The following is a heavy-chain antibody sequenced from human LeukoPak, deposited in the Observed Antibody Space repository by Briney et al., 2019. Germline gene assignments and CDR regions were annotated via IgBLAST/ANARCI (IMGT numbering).Heavy chain of an antibody. V-gene: IGHV5-51*01. J-gene: IGHJ5*02. D-gene: IGHD3-22*01. CDR3: ASAYYYDSSGNGNWFDP. CDR1: GYSFTSYW. CDR2: IYPGDSDT. Sequence: GESLKISCKGSGYSFTSYWIGWVRQMPGKGLEWMGIIYPGDSDTRYSPSFQGQVTISADKSISTAYLQWSGLKASDTAMYYCASAYYYDSSGNGNWFDPWGQGTLVTVSS.